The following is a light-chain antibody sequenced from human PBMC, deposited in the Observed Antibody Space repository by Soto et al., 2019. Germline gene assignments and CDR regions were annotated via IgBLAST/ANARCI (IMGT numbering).Light chain of an antibody. Sequence: QSVLTQPPSASGSPGQSVAISCTGTSSDVGGYHYVSWYQQHPGKAPKLMIYEVNKRPSGVPDRFSDSKSGNTASLTVSGLQAEDEADYYCSSYAGSSNVFGTGTKVTVL. CDR2: EVN. J-gene: IGLJ1*01. V-gene: IGLV2-8*01. CDR3: SSYAGSSNV. CDR1: SSDVGGYHY.